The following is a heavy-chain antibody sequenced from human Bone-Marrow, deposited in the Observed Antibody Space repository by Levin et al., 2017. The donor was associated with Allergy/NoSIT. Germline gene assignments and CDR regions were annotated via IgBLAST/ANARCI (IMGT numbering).Heavy chain of an antibody. V-gene: IGHV3-23*01. CDR2: ISNSGLTT. CDR1: GFTFSAYA. Sequence: PGGSLRLSCAASGFTFSAYAMSWVRQAPGKGLEWVSSISNSGLTTYYADSVKGRFAISRDNSKNTLYLQVNSLRAEDTAVYYCAGRVGGDCYSLWGQGTLVTVSS. D-gene: IGHD2-21*02. CDR3: AGRVGGDCYSL. J-gene: IGHJ4*02.